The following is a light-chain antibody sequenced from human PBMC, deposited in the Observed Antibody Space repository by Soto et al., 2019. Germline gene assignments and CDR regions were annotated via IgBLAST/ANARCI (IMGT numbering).Light chain of an antibody. CDR2: DVS. J-gene: IGLJ1*01. CDR1: SSDVGAYDY. CDR3: CSYAGSYTYV. Sequence: QSVLTQPRSVSGSPGQSVTISCTGTSSDVGAYDYVSWYQQHPGRAPKLMIYDVSKRPSGVPDRFSGSKSGNTASLTISGLQAEDEAPYYCCSYAGSYTYVFATGPKGTVL. V-gene: IGLV2-11*01.